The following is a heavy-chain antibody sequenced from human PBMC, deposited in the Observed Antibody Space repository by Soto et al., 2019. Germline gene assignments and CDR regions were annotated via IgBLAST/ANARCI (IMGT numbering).Heavy chain of an antibody. D-gene: IGHD6-13*01. CDR1: GFTFSRYA. CDR2: ISYDGSNK. Sequence: GGSLRLSCAASGFTFSRYAMHWVRQAPGKGLEWVAVISYDGSNKYYADSVKGRFNISRDNSKNTLYLQMNSLGAEETAVYYCARVAEIPPHSSSWSLFDYWGQGTLVTVSS. V-gene: IGHV3-30-3*01. J-gene: IGHJ4*02. CDR3: ARVAEIPPHSSSWSLFDY.